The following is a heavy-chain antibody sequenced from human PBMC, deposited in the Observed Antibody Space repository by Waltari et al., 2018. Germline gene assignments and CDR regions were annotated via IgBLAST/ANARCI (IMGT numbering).Heavy chain of an antibody. CDR2: INPNSGGT. J-gene: IGHJ3*02. CDR1: GYTFTGYY. CDR3: AREGYSGSYPGAFDI. V-gene: IGHV1-2*02. D-gene: IGHD1-26*01. Sequence: QVQLVQSGAEVKKPGASVKVSCKAAGYTFTGYYMHWVRQAPGQGLEWMGWINPNSGGTNYAQKFQGRVTMTRDTSISTAYMELSRLRSDDTAVYYCAREGYSGSYPGAFDIWGQGTMVTVSS.